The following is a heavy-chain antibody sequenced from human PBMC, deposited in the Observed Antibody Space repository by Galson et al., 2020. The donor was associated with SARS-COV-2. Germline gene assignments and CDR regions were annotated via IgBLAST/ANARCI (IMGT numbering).Heavy chain of an antibody. CDR3: ARGHMGNDYFDY. D-gene: IGHD7-27*01. J-gene: IGHJ4*02. CDR2: ISSEGSST. V-gene: IGHV3-74*01. CDR1: GFTFSSYW. Sequence: GGSLRLSCAASGFTFSSYWLHWVRQTPGKGLVWVSRISSEGSSTSYADSVKGRFTISGDNAKNTLYLQMNSLRAEDTAVYYCARGHMGNDYFDYWGQGTLVTVSS.